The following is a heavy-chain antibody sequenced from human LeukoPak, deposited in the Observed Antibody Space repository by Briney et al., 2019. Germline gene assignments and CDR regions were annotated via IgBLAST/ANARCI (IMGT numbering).Heavy chain of an antibody. CDR3: ARVRRWSDYMDV. D-gene: IGHD4-23*01. Sequence: GGSLRLSCAASGFTFSSYGMHWVRQAPGKGLEWVAVISYDGSNKYYADSVKGRFTISRDNSKNTLYLQMNSLRAEDTAVYYCARVRRWSDYMDVWGKGTTVTVS. CDR2: ISYDGSNK. CDR1: GFTFSSYG. J-gene: IGHJ6*03. V-gene: IGHV3-30*03.